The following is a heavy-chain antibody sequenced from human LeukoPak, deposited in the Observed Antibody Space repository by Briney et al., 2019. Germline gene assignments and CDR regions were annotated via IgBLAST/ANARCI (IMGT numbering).Heavy chain of an antibody. CDR3: ARLNLPATVGAFDI. Sequence: SETLSLTCTVSGGSISSGGYYWSWIRQHPGKGLELIGYIHYSGTTEQNPSLKSRVTISVDTSKNQFSLRLSSVTAADTAVYYCARLNLPATVGAFDIWGQGTMVTVSS. CDR1: GGSISSGGYY. J-gene: IGHJ3*02. V-gene: IGHV4-31*03. CDR2: IHYSGTT. D-gene: IGHD2-2*01.